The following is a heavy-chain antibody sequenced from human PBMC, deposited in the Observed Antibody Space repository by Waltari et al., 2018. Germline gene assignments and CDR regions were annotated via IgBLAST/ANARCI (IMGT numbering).Heavy chain of an antibody. CDR1: GPSVSDYY. J-gene: IGHJ4*02. V-gene: IGHV4-59*02. CDR3: TRGLFGRSWTPYY. Sequence: QVQLQESGPGLVRPSETLSRTCRVSGPSVSDYYWNWIRLPPGKGLEWIGTIYDSGATYYNPSLKSRLTMLMDTSKNQFSLILESVTAADRGLYYCTRGLFGRSWTPYYWGQGTLVTVSS. CDR2: IYDSGAT. D-gene: IGHD3-10*01.